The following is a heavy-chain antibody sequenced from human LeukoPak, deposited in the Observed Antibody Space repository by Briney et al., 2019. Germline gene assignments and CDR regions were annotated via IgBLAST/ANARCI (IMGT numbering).Heavy chain of an antibody. V-gene: IGHV3-30-3*01. J-gene: IGHJ4*02. Sequence: PGGSLRLSCAASGFTFSSYAMHWVRQAPGKGLEWVAVISYDGSNKYYADSVKGRFTISRDYSKNTLYLQMNSLRAEDTAVYYCAKDGSSSSTYYFYFDYWGQGTLVTVSS. CDR3: AKDGSSSSTYYFYFDY. D-gene: IGHD3-22*01. CDR2: ISYDGSNK. CDR1: GFTFSSYA.